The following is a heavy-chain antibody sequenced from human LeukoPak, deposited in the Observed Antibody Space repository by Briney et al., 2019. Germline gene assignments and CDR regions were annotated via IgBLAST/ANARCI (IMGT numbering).Heavy chain of an antibody. D-gene: IGHD3-10*01. V-gene: IGHV1-2*02. CDR1: GYTFTVYY. Sequence: SSVKVSCKASGYTFTVYYMHWVRQAPGQGLGLVGWINPNSGGTNYAQEFEGGGIITRGATISKAQMQLSRMKSDATAVYYCARVHTLNHYYGSGSYPNFDYWGQGTLVTVSS. J-gene: IGHJ4*02. CDR2: INPNSGGT. CDR3: ARVHTLNHYYGSGSYPNFDY.